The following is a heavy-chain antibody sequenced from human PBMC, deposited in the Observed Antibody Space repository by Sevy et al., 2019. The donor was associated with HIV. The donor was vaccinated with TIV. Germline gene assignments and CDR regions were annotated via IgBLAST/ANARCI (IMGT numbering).Heavy chain of an antibody. D-gene: IGHD3-3*01. CDR3: ARPRFLEWLSSAAFDI. CDR1: GFVFSSYA. J-gene: IGHJ3*02. CDR2: IAYAGSNK. V-gene: IGHV3-30*04. Sequence: GGSLRLSCTASGFVFSSYAMHWVRQAPGKGLEWVACIAYAGSNKNYADSVKGRFTLSRDNSKNTLYLQMNSLGAEDTAVYYCARPRFLEWLSSAAFDIWDQGTMVTVSS.